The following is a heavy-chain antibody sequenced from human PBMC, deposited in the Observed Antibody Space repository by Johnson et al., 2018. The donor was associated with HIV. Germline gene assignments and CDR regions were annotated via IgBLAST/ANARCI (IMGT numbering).Heavy chain of an antibody. D-gene: IGHD1-1*01. CDR3: AREGGTGTTFWYAFYI. CDR2: ISSSGSTI. J-gene: IGHJ3*02. CDR1: GFTVSSNY. V-gene: IGHV3-48*02. Sequence: VQLVESGGGLVQPGWSLRLSCAASGFTVSSNYMSWIRQAPGKGLEWVSYISSSGSTIYYADSEKGRFTISRDNSKNTLYLQMNSLRDEDTAVYYCAREGGTGTTFWYAFYIWGQGTMVTVSS.